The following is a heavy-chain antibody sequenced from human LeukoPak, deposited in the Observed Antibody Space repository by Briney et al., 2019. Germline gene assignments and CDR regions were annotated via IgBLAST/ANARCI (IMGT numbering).Heavy chain of an antibody. CDR2: IYTSGST. J-gene: IGHJ5*02. CDR3: ARDHTLGYCSSTSCYGCWFDP. V-gene: IGHV4-61*02. CDR1: GGSISSGSYY. Sequence: SQTLSLTCTVSGGSISSGSYYWSWIRQPAGKGLEWIGRIYTSGSTNYNPSLKSRVTISVDTSKNQFSLKLSSVTAADTAVYYCARDHTLGYCSSTSCYGCWFDPWGQGTLVTVSS. D-gene: IGHD2-2*01.